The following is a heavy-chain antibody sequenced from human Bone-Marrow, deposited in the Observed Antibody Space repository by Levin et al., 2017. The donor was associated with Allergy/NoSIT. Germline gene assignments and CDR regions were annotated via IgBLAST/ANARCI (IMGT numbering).Heavy chain of an antibody. CDR1: GYTFTGYY. CDR2: INPNSGGT. D-gene: IGHD5-12*01. CDR3: ARLVVERGSGYDWYYFDY. J-gene: IGHJ4*02. Sequence: ASVKVSCKASGYTFTGYYMHWVRQAPGQGLEWMGRINPNSGGTNYAQKFQGRVTMTRDTSISTAYMEMRRLRSDDTAVYYCARLVVERGSGYDWYYFDYWGQGTLVTASS. V-gene: IGHV1-2*06.